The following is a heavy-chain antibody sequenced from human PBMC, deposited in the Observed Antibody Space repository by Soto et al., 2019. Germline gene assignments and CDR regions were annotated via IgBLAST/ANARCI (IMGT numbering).Heavy chain of an antibody. CDR1: GFTFSSYA. V-gene: IGHV3-23*01. CDR2: ISGSGGST. Sequence: HPGGSLRLSCAASGFTFSSYAMSWVRQAPGKGLEWVSAISGSGGSTYYADSVKGRFTISRDNSKDTLYLQMNSLRAEDTAVYYCAKDSAHSDVLRFLEWLLLDYFDYWGQGTLVTVSS. J-gene: IGHJ4*02. CDR3: AKDSAHSDVLRFLEWLLLDYFDY. D-gene: IGHD3-3*01.